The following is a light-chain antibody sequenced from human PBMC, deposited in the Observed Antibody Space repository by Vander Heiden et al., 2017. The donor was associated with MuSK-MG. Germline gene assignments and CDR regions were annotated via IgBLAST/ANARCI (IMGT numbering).Light chain of an antibody. J-gene: IGKJ3*01. CDR1: KDISVY. Sequence: DIQMTPSPSSLSASVGDRVTISCQTSKDISVYLNWYQQKPGKAPKLLIYDVSHLEAGVSSRFSGGGSGTDFTLTISSLQPEDIATYYCQQYDKFLIHFGPGTKVNIK. CDR3: QQYDKFLIH. CDR2: DVS. V-gene: IGKV1-33*01.